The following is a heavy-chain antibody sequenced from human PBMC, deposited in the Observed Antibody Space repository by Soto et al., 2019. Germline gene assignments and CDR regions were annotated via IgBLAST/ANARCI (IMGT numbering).Heavy chain of an antibody. CDR3: ARPSGWYYYGMDV. CDR1: GGSFSGYY. CDR2: INHSGST. V-gene: IGHV4-34*01. Sequence: ASETLSLTCAVYGGSFSGYYWSWIRQPPGKGLEWIGEINHSGSTNYNPSLKSRVTISVDTSKNQFSLKLSSVTAADTAVYYCARPSGWYYYGMDVWGQGTTVTVSS. D-gene: IGHD6-19*01. J-gene: IGHJ6*02.